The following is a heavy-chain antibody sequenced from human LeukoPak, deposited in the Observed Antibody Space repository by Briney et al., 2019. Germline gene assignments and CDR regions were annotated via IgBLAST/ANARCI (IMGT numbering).Heavy chain of an antibody. Sequence: PSETLSLTCTVSGGSISSGDYYWSWIRQPPGKGLEWIGEINHSGSTNYNPSLKSRVTISVDTSKNQFSLKLSSVTAADTAVYYCARGRGYSYGYYYPVDYWGQGTLVTVSS. J-gene: IGHJ4*02. CDR2: INHSGST. V-gene: IGHV4-39*07. D-gene: IGHD5-18*01. CDR1: GGSISSGDYY. CDR3: ARGRGYSYGYYYPVDY.